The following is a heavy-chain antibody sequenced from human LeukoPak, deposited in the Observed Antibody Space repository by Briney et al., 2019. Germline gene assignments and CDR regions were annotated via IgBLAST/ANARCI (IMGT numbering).Heavy chain of an antibody. Sequence: GGSLRLSCAASGFTFSTFAMSWVRQAPGKGLEWVSAIGGSGGSTYYADSVKGRFTISRDNSKNTLYLQMNSLRAEDTAVYCCAKGPYGSGSYYSYFDFWGQGTLVTVSS. V-gene: IGHV3-23*01. CDR3: AKGPYGSGSYYSYFDF. D-gene: IGHD3-10*01. J-gene: IGHJ4*02. CDR2: IGGSGGST. CDR1: GFTFSTFA.